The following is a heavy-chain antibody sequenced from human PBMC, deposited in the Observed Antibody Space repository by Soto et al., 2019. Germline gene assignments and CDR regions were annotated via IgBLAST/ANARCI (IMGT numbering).Heavy chain of an antibody. D-gene: IGHD2-15*01. V-gene: IGHV3-30*18. CDR1: GFSFSNYG. J-gene: IGHJ4*02. Sequence: PGGSLTLSCAGSGFSFSNYGLHWVRQAPGKGLDWVSFISFDGSHKYYADSVKGRFTISRDNSNNMLYLQMDSLTTEDTAVYYCAKDGAPRYCSRSSCHPAGAYWGQGTLVTVSS. CDR3: AKDGAPRYCSRSSCHPAGAY. CDR2: ISFDGSHK.